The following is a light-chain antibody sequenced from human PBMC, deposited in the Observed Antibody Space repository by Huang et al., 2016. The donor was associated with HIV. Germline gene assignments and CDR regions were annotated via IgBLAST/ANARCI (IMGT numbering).Light chain of an antibody. CDR1: QSISNY. J-gene: IGKJ5*01. Sequence: EIVLTQSPATLSLSPGERATLSCRASQSISNYLIWYQQKPGQAPRRLIYDASNRATGIPARCSGRGSGTDFTLTISSLEPEDFAIYYCQQRSNWPPVTFGQGTRL. V-gene: IGKV3-11*01. CDR3: QQRSNWPPVT. CDR2: DAS.